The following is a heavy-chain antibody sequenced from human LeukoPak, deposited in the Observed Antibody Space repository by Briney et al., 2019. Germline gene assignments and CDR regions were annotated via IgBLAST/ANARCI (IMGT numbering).Heavy chain of an antibody. D-gene: IGHD2-2*01. CDR1: GESFSGYY. CDR3: ARALRVVPAATYRPPDY. V-gene: IGHV4-34*01. CDR2: INHSGST. J-gene: IGHJ4*02. Sequence: PSETLSLTCAVYGESFSGYYWSWIRQPPGKGLEWIGEINHSGSTNYNPSLKSRVTISVDTSKNQFSLKLSSVTAADTAVYYCARALRVVPAATYRPPDYWGQGTLVTVSS.